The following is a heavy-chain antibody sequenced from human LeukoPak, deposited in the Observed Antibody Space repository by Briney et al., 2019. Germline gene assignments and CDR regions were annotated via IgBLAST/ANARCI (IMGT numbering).Heavy chain of an antibody. Sequence: GGSLRLSCAASGFTFSSYSMNWVRQAPGKGLEWVSSISSSSSYIYYADSVKGRFTISRDNAKNSLYLQMNSLRAEGTAVYYCARFEGYMVRGVAFDYWGQGTLVTVSS. CDR1: GFTFSSYS. V-gene: IGHV3-21*01. CDR2: ISSSSSYI. D-gene: IGHD3-10*01. J-gene: IGHJ4*02. CDR3: ARFEGYMVRGVAFDY.